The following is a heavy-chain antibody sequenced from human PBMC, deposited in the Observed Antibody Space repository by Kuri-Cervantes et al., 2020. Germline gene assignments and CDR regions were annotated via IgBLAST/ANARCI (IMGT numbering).Heavy chain of an antibody. CDR3: ASAADTAVYYCARNRRAILQSYYYYYMDV. CDR1: GGSVNSDNDY. Sequence: SETLSLTCTVSGGSVNSDNDYWTWIRQSPGNGLEWIGYFFYGGSTNYNPSLKSRVTISVDTSKNQFSLKLSSVTAADTAVYYCASAADTAVYYCARNRRAILQSYYYYYMDVWGRGTTVTVSS. D-gene: IGHD3-10*01. CDR2: FFYGGST. J-gene: IGHJ6*03. V-gene: IGHV4-61*01.